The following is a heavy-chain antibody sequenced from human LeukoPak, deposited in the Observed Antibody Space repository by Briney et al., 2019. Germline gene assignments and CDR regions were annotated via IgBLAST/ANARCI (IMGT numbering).Heavy chain of an antibody. Sequence: GGSLRLSCAAPGFTFSSYWMSWVRQAPGKGLEWVGNIKGDGSEKYYVESVKGRFTISRENANNLLFLQMNYMRVEDTAVYYCAKLLRDVTIYDFWGHGDLVTVSS. J-gene: IGHJ4*03. CDR1: GFTFSSYW. CDR3: AKLLRDVTIYDF. D-gene: IGHD5-24*01. V-gene: IGHV3-7*01. CDR2: IKGDGSEK.